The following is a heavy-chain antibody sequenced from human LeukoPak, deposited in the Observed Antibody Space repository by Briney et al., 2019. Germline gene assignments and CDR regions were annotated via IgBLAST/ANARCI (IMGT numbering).Heavy chain of an antibody. V-gene: IGHV1-69*01. Sequence: SVKVSCKASGGTFSSYAISWVRQAPGQGLEWMGGIIPIFGTANYAQKFQGRVTITADESTSTAYMELSNLRSEDTAVYYCAKIAVAGDDRTYRATYYYYYYMDVWGKGTTVTVSS. CDR3: AKIAVAGDDRTYRATYYYYYYMDV. J-gene: IGHJ6*03. CDR2: IIPIFGTA. D-gene: IGHD6-19*01. CDR1: GGTFSSYA.